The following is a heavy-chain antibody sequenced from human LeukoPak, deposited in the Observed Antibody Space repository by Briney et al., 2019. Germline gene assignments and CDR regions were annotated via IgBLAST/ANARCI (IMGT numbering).Heavy chain of an antibody. CDR2: INSDGSST. V-gene: IGHV3-74*01. J-gene: IGHJ3*02. Sequence: GGSLRLSCVGSGFTFDDYAMHWVRQAPGKGLVWVSRINSDGSSTSYADSVKGRFTISRDNAKNTLYLQMNSLRAEDTAVYYCARDRGYDNAFDIWGQGTMVTVSS. CDR1: GFTFDDYA. D-gene: IGHD5-12*01. CDR3: ARDRGYDNAFDI.